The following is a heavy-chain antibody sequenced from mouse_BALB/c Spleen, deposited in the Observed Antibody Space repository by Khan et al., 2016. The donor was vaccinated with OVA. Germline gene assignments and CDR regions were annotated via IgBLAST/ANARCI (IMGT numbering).Heavy chain of an antibody. CDR1: GYSITSEYT. V-gene: IGHV3-2*02. CDR2: ISYSGYT. D-gene: IGHD2-4*01. Sequence: EVQLQESVPGLVKPSQSLSLTCTVTGYSITSEYTWNWLRQFPGNKLEWMGFISYSGYTRYNPSLKSRISITRDTSKNQFFLQLNSVTSEDTATYYCARRDYYDYDPFPYWGQGTLVTVSA. J-gene: IGHJ3*01. CDR3: ARRDYYDYDPFPY.